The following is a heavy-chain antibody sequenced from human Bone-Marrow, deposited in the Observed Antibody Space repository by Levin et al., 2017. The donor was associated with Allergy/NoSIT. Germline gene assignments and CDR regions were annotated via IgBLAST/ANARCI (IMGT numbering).Heavy chain of an antibody. CDR1: GYNFAAYW. Sequence: NPGESLKISCKASGYNFAAYWIGWVRQMPGKGLEWMGIIYPSDSDSDTRYSPSFQGQVTISADKSISTAYLQWSSLKASDSAIYYCARAVVGDNYFGPWGQGTLVTVSS. D-gene: IGHD2-15*01. CDR3: ARAVVGDNYFGP. J-gene: IGHJ5*02. CDR2: IYPSDSDSDT. V-gene: IGHV5-51*01.